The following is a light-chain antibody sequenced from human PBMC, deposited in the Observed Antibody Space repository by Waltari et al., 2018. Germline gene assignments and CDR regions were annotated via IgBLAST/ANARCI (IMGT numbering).Light chain of an antibody. CDR2: AAS. V-gene: IGKV3-20*01. J-gene: IGKJ2*01. CDR3: QHYLFSPYT. Sequence: EIVMTQSPGTLSLSPGERATISCGASQSVTKNYVAWYQQKPGQAPKLLIYAASSRVSGIPDRFIGSGSGTDFTLTISRLEPEDVAVYYCQHYLFSPYTFGQGTKVEIK. CDR1: QSVTKNY.